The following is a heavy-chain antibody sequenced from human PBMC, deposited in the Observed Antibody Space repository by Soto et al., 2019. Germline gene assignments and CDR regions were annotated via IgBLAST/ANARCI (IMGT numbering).Heavy chain of an antibody. D-gene: IGHD2-2*01. J-gene: IGHJ5*02. Sequence: ETLSLTCTVYGVSFSGYYWSWIRQPPGKGLEWIGEINHSGSTNYNPSLKSRVTISLDTSKNQFSLKLSSVTAADTAVYYCAVGYCSSTSCHQSAWFDPWGQGTMVTV. CDR3: AVGYCSSTSCHQSAWFDP. CDR1: GVSFSGYY. V-gene: IGHV4-34*01. CDR2: INHSGST.